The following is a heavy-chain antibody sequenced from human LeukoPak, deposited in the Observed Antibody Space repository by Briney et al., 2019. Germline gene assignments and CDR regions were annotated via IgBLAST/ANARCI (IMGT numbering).Heavy chain of an antibody. Sequence: GASVKVSCKASGYTFTSYDINWVRQATGQGLEWMGWMNPNSGNTGYAQKFQGRVTMTRNTSISTAYMELSSLRSEDTAVYYCARVLIVAAGADFDYWGQGTLVTVSS. CDR3: ARVLIVAAGADFDY. CDR2: MNPNSGNT. V-gene: IGHV1-8*01. CDR1: GYTFTSYD. J-gene: IGHJ4*02. D-gene: IGHD6-13*01.